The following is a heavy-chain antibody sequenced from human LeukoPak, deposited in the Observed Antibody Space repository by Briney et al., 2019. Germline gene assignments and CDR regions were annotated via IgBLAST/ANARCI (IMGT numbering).Heavy chain of an antibody. CDR2: ISGSGGTT. CDR3: AKDQRWWELLQDY. J-gene: IGHJ4*02. D-gene: IGHD1-26*01. CDR1: GFTFNSYV. Sequence: GGSLRLSCAASGFTFNSYVMNWLRQAPGKGLEWVSGISGSGGTTYYADSVKGRFTISRDNSKNTLYLQMNSLRAEDTAVYYCAKDQRWWELLQDYWGQGTLVTVSS. V-gene: IGHV3-23*01.